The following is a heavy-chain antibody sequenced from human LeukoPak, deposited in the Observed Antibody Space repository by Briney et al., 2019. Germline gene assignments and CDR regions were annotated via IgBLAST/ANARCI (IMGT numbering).Heavy chain of an antibody. Sequence: ASVKVSCKASGYTFTGYYMHWVRQAPGQGLEWMGWIHPNSGGTNYAQKFQGRVTMTRETSISAAYMELSRVRSDDTGVYYCARDGDQWELLDAFDICGQGTMVTVSS. V-gene: IGHV1-2*02. J-gene: IGHJ3*02. CDR3: ARDGDQWELLDAFDI. D-gene: IGHD1-26*01. CDR1: GYTFTGYY. CDR2: IHPNSGGT.